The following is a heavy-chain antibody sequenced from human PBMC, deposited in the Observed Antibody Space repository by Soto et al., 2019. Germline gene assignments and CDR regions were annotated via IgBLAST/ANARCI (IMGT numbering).Heavy chain of an antibody. CDR2: IYYSGST. V-gene: IGHV4-39*01. CDR3: ARHRPSGSYYRLDY. D-gene: IGHD1-26*01. CDR1: GGSISSSSYY. J-gene: IGHJ4*02. Sequence: SDTLCVTCTLAGGSISSSSYYWGWIRQPPGKGLEWIGIIYYSGSTYYNPSLKSRVTISGDTSKNQFSLNLGSVTAADTAVYYCARHRPSGSYYRLDYWGQGTLVTVSS.